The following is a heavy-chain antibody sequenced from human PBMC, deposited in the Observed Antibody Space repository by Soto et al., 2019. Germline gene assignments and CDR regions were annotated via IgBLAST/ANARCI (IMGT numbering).Heavy chain of an antibody. Sequence: PGGSLRLSCAASGFTFSSYAMHWVRQAPGKGLEWVAVISYDGSNKYYADSVKGRFTISRDNSKNTLYLQMNSLRAEDTAVYYCAASASAVEPFDYWGQGTLVTVSS. CDR3: AASASAVEPFDY. V-gene: IGHV3-30-3*01. J-gene: IGHJ4*02. CDR2: ISYDGSNK. D-gene: IGHD3-3*01. CDR1: GFTFSSYA.